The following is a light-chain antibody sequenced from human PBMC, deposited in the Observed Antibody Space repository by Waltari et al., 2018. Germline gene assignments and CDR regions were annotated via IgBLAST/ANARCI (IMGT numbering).Light chain of an antibody. Sequence: EIVLTQSPGTLSLSPGERATLSCRASQSVRRFLAWYQQKLDQAPRLLIYEATSRATGIPDRFSGSGFGTDFSLIISRLEPEDFAVYYCQKYGTLPATFGQGTKVEIK. CDR2: EAT. J-gene: IGKJ1*01. V-gene: IGKV3-20*01. CDR3: QKYGTLPAT. CDR1: QSVRRF.